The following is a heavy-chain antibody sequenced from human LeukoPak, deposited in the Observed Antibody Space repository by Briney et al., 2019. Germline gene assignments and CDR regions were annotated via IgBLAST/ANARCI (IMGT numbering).Heavy chain of an antibody. J-gene: IGHJ6*02. CDR3: ATAPILRGEGGEHYKYGMDV. V-gene: IGHV4/OR15-8*01. CDR2: IYHNGTP. Sequence: TSETLSLTCGVSVGSISSGNWWSWVRQSPGKGLEWIGEIYHNGTPNYNPSLKSRVTISADTFKNHFSPKLTSVTAADTAVYYCATAPILRGEGGEHYKYGMDVWGQGTTVIVSS. CDR1: VGSISSGNW. D-gene: IGHD2-2*02.